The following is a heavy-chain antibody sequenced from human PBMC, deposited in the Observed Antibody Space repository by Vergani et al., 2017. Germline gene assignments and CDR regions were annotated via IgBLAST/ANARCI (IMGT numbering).Heavy chain of an antibody. CDR2: LSASDRRT. CDR1: GFTFIMHA. V-gene: IGHV3-23*01. J-gene: IGHJ3*02. Sequence: EVQLLESGGDLVQPGGSLRLSCAASGFTFIMHAMSWVRQAPGKGLEWVSTLSASDRRTHYADSVKGRFTISRDNSKNTLFLHMNSLRPEDTAVYYCAKIGRSEFAGTFGAFDIWGKGATVTVS. D-gene: IGHD6-13*01. CDR3: AKIGRSEFAGTFGAFDI.